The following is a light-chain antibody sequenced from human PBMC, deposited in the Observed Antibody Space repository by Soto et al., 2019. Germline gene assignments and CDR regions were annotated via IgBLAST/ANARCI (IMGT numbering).Light chain of an antibody. CDR3: CSYAGSSTHLV. Sequence: QSALTQPASVSGSPGQSITISCTGTSSDVGSYNLVSWYQQHPGKAPKLMIYEVSKRPSGVSNRFSGSKSGNTASLTISGLQSVYEADYYCCSYAGSSTHLVFGGATKLTVL. CDR1: SSDVGSYNL. CDR2: EVS. J-gene: IGLJ2*01. V-gene: IGLV2-23*02.